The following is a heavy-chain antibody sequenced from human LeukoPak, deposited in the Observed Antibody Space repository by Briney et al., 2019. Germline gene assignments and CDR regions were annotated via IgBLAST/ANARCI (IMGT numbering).Heavy chain of an antibody. Sequence: SETLSLTCTVSGGSVSSSTYFWSWIRQPPGKGLEWIAYIYYSGSTNYNPSLRGRVTISVDTSKNQFSLRLSSMTAADTAVYYCARAPYGDYALDVWGQGTTVTVSS. D-gene: IGHD4-17*01. V-gene: IGHV4-61*01. CDR3: ARAPYGDYALDV. J-gene: IGHJ6*02. CDR2: IYYSGST. CDR1: GGSVSSSTYF.